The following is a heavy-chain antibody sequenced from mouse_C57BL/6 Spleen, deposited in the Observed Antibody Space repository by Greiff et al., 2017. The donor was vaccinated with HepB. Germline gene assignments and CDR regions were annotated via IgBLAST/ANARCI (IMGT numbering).Heavy chain of an antibody. CDR1: GYTFTSYW. J-gene: IGHJ3*01. Sequence: QVQLQQPGPDLMKPGASVKLSCKASGYTFTSYWMHWVKQRPGQGLEWIGNFNPSNGGTNYNEKFKSKATLTVDKSSSTAYMQLSSLTSEDSAVYYCASPDGYYAFAYWGQGTLVTVPA. D-gene: IGHD2-3*01. CDR3: ASPDGYYAFAY. CDR2: FNPSNGGT. V-gene: IGHV1-53*01.